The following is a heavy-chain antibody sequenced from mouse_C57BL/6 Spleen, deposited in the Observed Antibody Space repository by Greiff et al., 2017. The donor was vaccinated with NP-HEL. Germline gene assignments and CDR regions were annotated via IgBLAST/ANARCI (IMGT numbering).Heavy chain of an antibody. V-gene: IGHV5-16*01. Sequence: EVKLMESEGGLVQPGSSMKLSCTASGFTFSDYYMAWVRQVPEKGLEWVANINYDGSSTYYLDSLKSRFIISRDNAKNILYLQMSSLKSEDTATYYCARGDYYGSRGGYFDVWGTGTTVTVSS. CDR2: INYDGSST. J-gene: IGHJ1*03. CDR3: ARGDYYGSRGGYFDV. CDR1: GFTFSDYY. D-gene: IGHD1-1*01.